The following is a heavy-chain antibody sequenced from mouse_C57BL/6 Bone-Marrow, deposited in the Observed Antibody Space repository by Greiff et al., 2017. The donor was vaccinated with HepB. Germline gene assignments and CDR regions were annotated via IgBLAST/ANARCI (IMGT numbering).Heavy chain of an antibody. V-gene: IGHV1-82*01. J-gene: IGHJ2*01. Sequence: VQLQQSGPELVKPGASVKISCKASGYAFSSSWMNWVKQRPGKGLEWIGRIYPGDGDTNYNGKFKGKATLTADKSSSTAYMQLSSLTSEDSAVYFSARSDAFDYWGQGTTLTVSS. CDR3: ARSDAFDY. CDR2: IYPGDGDT. CDR1: GYAFSSSW.